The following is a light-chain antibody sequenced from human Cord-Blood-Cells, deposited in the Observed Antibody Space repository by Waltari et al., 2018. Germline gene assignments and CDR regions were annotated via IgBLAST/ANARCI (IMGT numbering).Light chain of an antibody. CDR3: SSYAASNDLGL. Sequence: QSALTQPPSASGPPGQSVTISCTGTSSDVGGYDYVSWYQQHPGKAPKLMIYEVSKRSSRLPARFSGCKSGNTAALTVSGLQAEDEAEYYCSSYAASNDLGLFGGGTKLTVL. CDR1: SSDVGGYDY. V-gene: IGLV2-8*01. CDR2: EVS. J-gene: IGLJ2*01.